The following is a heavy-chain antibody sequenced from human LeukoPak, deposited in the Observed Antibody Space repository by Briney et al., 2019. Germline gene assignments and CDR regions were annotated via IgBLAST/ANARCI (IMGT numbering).Heavy chain of an antibody. V-gene: IGHV3-53*01. CDR1: GFTVSSNY. J-gene: IGHJ4*02. CDR3: AKDYCRGGNCPLPFFDS. Sequence: PGGSLRLSCAASGFTVSSNYMSWVRQAPGKGLEWVSGIIDVGGTYYADSVKGRFTISRDSSKNTLYLQMNSLRAEDTATYYCAKDYCRGGNCPLPFFDSWGQGTLVTVSS. CDR2: IIDVGGT. D-gene: IGHD2-15*01.